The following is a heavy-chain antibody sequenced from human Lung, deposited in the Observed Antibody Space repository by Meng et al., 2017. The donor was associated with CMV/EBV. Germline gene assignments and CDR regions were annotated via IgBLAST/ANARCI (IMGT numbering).Heavy chain of an antibody. CDR1: GGSTGMVGYY. D-gene: IGHD3-10*01. CDR2: IHSSGST. CDR3: ARASYGSGSPLGESWFDP. J-gene: IGHJ5*02. V-gene: IGHV4-31*03. Sequence: PQEVGQGRVYPSQPRSPPCNGSGGSTGMVGYYWSWIRQHPGKGLEWIGYIHSSGSTYYNPSLRSRLTISVDTSKNQFSLKLSSVTAADTAVYYCARASYGSGSPLGESWFDPWGQGTLVTVSS.